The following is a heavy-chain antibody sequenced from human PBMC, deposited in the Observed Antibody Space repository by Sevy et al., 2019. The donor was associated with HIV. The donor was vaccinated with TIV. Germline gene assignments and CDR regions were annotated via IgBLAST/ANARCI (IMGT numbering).Heavy chain of an antibody. V-gene: IGHV3-33*01. D-gene: IGHD4-17*01. CDR2: IYYDESSQ. J-gene: IGHJ4*02. Sequence: GGSLRLSCAASGFNFSIYGMHWVRQAPGKGLEWVALIYYDESSQYYADSVKGRFTISRDNSKNTLHLQMNSLRVEDTALYYCVRGRDYGNFDYWGQGTLVTVSS. CDR3: VRGRDYGNFDY. CDR1: GFNFSIYG.